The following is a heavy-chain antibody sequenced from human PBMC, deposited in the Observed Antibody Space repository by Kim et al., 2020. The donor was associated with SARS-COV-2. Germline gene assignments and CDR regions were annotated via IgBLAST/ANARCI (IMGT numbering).Heavy chain of an antibody. V-gene: IGHV1-3*01. Sequence: ASVNVSCKASGYTFTSFAIHWVRQAPGQGLEWMGWINAGTANTKYSQKFQGRVTITRDTSASTAYMELSSLRSEDTAVYYCARDHRYCSSTRCYGEAIDY. D-gene: IGHD2-2*01. CDR2: INAGTANT. CDR3: ARDHRYCSSTRCYGEAIDY. J-gene: IGHJ4*01. CDR1: GYTFTSFA.